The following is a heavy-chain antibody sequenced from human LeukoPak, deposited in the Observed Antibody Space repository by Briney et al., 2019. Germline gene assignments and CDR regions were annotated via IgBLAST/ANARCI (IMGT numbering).Heavy chain of an antibody. CDR3: ARSEKWEPAHWFDP. Sequence: SETLSLTCAVYGGSFSGYYWSWIRQPPGKGLEWIGEINHSGSTNYSPSLKSRVTISVDTSKNQFSLKLSSVTAADTAVYYCARSEKWEPAHWFDPWGQGTLVTVSS. V-gene: IGHV4-34*01. J-gene: IGHJ5*02. CDR1: GGSFSGYY. CDR2: INHSGST. D-gene: IGHD1-26*01.